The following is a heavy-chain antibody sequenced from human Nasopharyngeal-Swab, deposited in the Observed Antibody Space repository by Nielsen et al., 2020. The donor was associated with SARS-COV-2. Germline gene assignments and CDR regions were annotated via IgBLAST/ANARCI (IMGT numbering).Heavy chain of an antibody. V-gene: IGHV3-23*01. J-gene: IGHJ4*02. Sequence: GESLKISCAASGFIFSDYAMNWVRQAPGKGLEWVSAIGTSGDTYGADSVKGRFTISRDNSKNTLYLQMNSLRVEDTAVYYCARSGSSGYGPFDYWGQGTLVTVSS. CDR1: GFIFSDYA. CDR3: ARSGSSGYGPFDY. CDR2: IGTSGDT. D-gene: IGHD3-22*01.